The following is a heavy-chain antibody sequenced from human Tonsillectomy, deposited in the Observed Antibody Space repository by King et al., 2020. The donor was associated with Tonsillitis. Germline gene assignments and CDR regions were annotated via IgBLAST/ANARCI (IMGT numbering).Heavy chain of an antibody. D-gene: IGHD3-3*01. CDR3: ASLHYDFGRGY. Sequence: QLQESGPGLVKPSETLSLTCTVSGDSISGSNFYWSWVRQPPGKGLEWGGSIFYSGRTYYNPSLKSRVTISVATSKNHFSLKLTSLTAADTAVYYCASLHYDFGRGYWGQGTLVSVSS. CDR2: IFYSGRT. V-gene: IGHV4-39*01. J-gene: IGHJ4*02. CDR1: GDSISGSNFY.